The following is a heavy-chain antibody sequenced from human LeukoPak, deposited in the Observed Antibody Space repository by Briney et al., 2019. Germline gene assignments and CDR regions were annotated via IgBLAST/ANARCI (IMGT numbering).Heavy chain of an antibody. D-gene: IGHD3-3*01. CDR3: ARGQRGVGPHI. CDR2: IYYSGST. CDR1: GGSISSYY. Sequence: SETLSLTCTVSGGSISSYYWSWIRQPPGKGLEWIGYIYYSGSTNYNPSLKSRVTISVDTSKNQFPLKLSSVTAADTAVYYCARGQRGVGPHIWGQGTMVTVSS. J-gene: IGHJ3*02. V-gene: IGHV4-59*01.